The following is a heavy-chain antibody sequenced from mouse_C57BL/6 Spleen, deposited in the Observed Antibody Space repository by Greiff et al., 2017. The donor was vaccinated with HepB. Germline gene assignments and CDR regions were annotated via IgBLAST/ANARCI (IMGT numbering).Heavy chain of an antibody. Sequence: EVKLMESGGGLVKPGGSLKLSCAASGFTFSSYAMSWVRQTPEKRLEWVATISDGGSYTYYPDNVKGRFTISRDNAKNNLYLQMSHLKSEDTAMYYCAREGVLRAVYAMDYWGQGTSVTVSS. V-gene: IGHV5-4*01. J-gene: IGHJ4*01. CDR2: ISDGGSYT. D-gene: IGHD1-1*01. CDR1: GFTFSSYA. CDR3: AREGVLRAVYAMDY.